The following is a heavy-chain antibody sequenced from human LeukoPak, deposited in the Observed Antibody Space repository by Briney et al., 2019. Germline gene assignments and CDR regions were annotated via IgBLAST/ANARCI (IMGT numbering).Heavy chain of an antibody. CDR1: GYTFTSYG. J-gene: IGHJ3*02. D-gene: IGHD2-2*03. CDR2: INPNSGGT. Sequence: ASVKVSCKASGYTFTSYGISWVRQAPGQGLEWMGWINPNSGGTNYAQKFQGRVTMTRDTSISTAYMELSRLRSDDTAVYYCAAGMDNDAFDIWGQGTMVTVSS. V-gene: IGHV1-2*02. CDR3: AAGMDNDAFDI.